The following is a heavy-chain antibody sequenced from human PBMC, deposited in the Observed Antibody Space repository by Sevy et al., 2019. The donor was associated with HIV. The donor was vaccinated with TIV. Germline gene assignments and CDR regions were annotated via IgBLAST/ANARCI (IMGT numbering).Heavy chain of an antibody. CDR3: VKEESTCCGVAY. V-gene: IGHV3-23*01. J-gene: IGHJ4*02. D-gene: IGHD2-21*01. CDR1: GFTFSSYA. Sequence: GGSLRLSCAASGFTFSSYALSWVRQAPGKGLEWVSAISGSGGSTYHADSVKGRFTISRDNSKNTLYLQMNSLRAEDTAVYYCVKEESTCCGVAYWGQGTLVTVSS. CDR2: ISGSGGST.